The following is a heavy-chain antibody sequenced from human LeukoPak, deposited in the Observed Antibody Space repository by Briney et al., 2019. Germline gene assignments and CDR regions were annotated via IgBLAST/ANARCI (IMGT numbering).Heavy chain of an antibody. CDR3: ARAMPDCSSTSCYSV. D-gene: IGHD2-2*01. J-gene: IGHJ4*02. CDR2: IYTSGST. CDR1: GGSISSYY. V-gene: IGHV4-4*07. Sequence: PSETLSLTCTVSGGSISSYYWSWIRQPAGKGLEWIGRIYTSGSTNYNPSPKSRVTISVDTSKNQFSLKLSSVTAADTAVYYCARAMPDCSSTSCYSVWGQGTLVTVSS.